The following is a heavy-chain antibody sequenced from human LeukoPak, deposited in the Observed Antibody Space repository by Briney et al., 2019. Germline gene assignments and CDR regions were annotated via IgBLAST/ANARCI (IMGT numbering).Heavy chain of an antibody. CDR3: ARESYYYGSGSYYYPFDY. CDR1: GGSISSGSYY. CDR2: IYTSGST. D-gene: IGHD3-10*01. V-gene: IGHV4-61*02. J-gene: IGHJ4*02. Sequence: SQTLSLTCTVSGGSISSGSYYWSWIRQPAGKGLEWIGRIYTSGSTNYNPSLKSRVTISVDTSKNQFSLKLSSVTAADTAVYYRARESYYYGSGSYYYPFDYWGQGTLVTVSS.